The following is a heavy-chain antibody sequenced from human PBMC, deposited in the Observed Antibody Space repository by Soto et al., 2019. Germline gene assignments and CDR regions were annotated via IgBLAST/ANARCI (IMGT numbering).Heavy chain of an antibody. J-gene: IGHJ4*02. D-gene: IGHD1-1*01. V-gene: IGHV3-66*01. Sequence: ELQLVTSGGGLVQPGGSLRLSCAASGFTVSNNYVRWVRQAPGKGLEWVSLIFSNGDTRYPDSVKGRFTISRDSSSNTLYLQMNSLRVEDTAVYYCARDGTYNWVGGQGIHVTVSS. CDR2: IFSNGDT. CDR1: GFTVSNNY. CDR3: ARDGTYNWV.